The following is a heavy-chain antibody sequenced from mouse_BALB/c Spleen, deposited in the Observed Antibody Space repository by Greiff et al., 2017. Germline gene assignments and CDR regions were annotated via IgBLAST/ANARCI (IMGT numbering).Heavy chain of an antibody. V-gene: IGHV1-80*01. Sequence: QVQLKQSGAELVRPGSSVKISCKASGYAFSSYWMNWVKQMPGQGLEWIGQIYPGDGDTNYNGKFKGKATLTADKSSSTAYMQLSSLTSEDSAVYFCARPGSSLWYFDVWGAGTTVTVSS. D-gene: IGHD1-1*01. J-gene: IGHJ1*01. CDR2: IYPGDGDT. CDR1: GYAFSSYW. CDR3: ARPGSSLWYFDV.